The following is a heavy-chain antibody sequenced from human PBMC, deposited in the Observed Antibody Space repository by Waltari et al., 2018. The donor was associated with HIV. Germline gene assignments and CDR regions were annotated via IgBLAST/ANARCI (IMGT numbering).Heavy chain of an antibody. Sequence: EVQLVESGGGLVQPGGSLRLSCAASGFTFSNYWMSWVRQAPGKGLEWVGNINQDGSEKWYVDSVKGRFTLSRDNALNSGYLQMNSLRAEDTAVYYCASVLRGVIRAFDIWGQGTMVAVSS. CDR2: INQDGSEK. CDR3: ASVLRGVIRAFDI. J-gene: IGHJ3*02. CDR1: GFTFSNYW. D-gene: IGHD3-10*01. V-gene: IGHV3-7*02.